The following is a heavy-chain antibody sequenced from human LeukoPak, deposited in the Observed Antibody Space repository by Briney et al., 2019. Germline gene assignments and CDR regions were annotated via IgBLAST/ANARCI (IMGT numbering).Heavy chain of an antibody. CDR3: ARHERMTTYDY. Sequence: SETLSLTCTVSGGSISSYFWSWIRQPPGKGLEWIGYISDSGSTDYNASLRSRVTMSVNTSKNQFSLNLNSVTAADTAVYYCARHERMTTYDYWGQGTLATVSS. D-gene: IGHD4-11*01. CDR1: GGSISSYF. J-gene: IGHJ4*02. V-gene: IGHV4-59*08. CDR2: ISDSGST.